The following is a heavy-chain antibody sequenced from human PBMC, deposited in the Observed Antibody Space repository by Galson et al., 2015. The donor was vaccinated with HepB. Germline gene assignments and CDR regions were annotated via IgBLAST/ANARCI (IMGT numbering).Heavy chain of an antibody. D-gene: IGHD2-2*02. CDR3: ARTDCSGTSCYTVFDP. J-gene: IGHJ5*02. CDR1: GGSISSYY. V-gene: IGHV4-59*12. Sequence: LSLTCTVSGGSISSYYWSWIRQPPGKGLEWIGYIYYSGSSYYNPSLKSRLTISVDTSKNQFSLKLSSVTAADTAVYYCARTDCSGTSCYTVFDPWGQGTLVTVSS. CDR2: IYYSGSS.